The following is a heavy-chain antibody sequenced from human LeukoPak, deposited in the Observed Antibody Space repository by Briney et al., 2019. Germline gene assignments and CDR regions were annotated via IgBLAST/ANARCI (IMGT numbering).Heavy chain of an antibody. V-gene: IGHV3-21*01. CDR3: AREVGGLWPDY. Sequence: GGSLRLSCAASGFTFSSYSMNWVRQAPGKGLEWVSSISSSSSYIYYADSVKGRFTISRDNAKNSLYLQMNSLRAEDTAVYYCAREVGGLWPDYWGQGTLITVSS. CDR2: ISSSSSYI. D-gene: IGHD4/OR15-4a*01. CDR1: GFTFSSYS. J-gene: IGHJ4*02.